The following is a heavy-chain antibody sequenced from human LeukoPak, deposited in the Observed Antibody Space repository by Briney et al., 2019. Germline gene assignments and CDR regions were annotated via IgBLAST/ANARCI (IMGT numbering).Heavy chain of an antibody. D-gene: IGHD3-10*01. Sequence: ASVKVSCKASGYTFTGYYMHWVRQAPGQGLEWMGWINPNSGGTNYAQKFQGWVTMTRDTSISTAYMELSRLRSDDAAVYYCARDDGDYYFDYWGQGTLVTVSS. V-gene: IGHV1-2*04. CDR1: GYTFTGYY. CDR3: ARDDGDYYFDY. CDR2: INPNSGGT. J-gene: IGHJ4*02.